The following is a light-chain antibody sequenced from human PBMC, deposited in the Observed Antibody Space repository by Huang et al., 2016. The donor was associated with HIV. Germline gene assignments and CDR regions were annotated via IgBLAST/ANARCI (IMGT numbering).Light chain of an antibody. Sequence: DIVMTQSPLSLPVTPGEPASTSCRSSQSLLHSNGYNYLNWYVQKPGQSPQLLIYLGSNRASGVPDRFSASGSGTDFTLKISRVEAEDVGVYYCMQTLQTPLTFGGGTKVEIK. CDR1: QSLLHSNGYNY. J-gene: IGKJ4*01. CDR2: LGS. CDR3: MQTLQTPLT. V-gene: IGKV2-28*01.